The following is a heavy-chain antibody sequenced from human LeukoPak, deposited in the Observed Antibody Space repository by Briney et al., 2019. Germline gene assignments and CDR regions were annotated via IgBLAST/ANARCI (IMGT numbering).Heavy chain of an antibody. Sequence: GGSLRLSCAASGFTFNSYSMNWVRQAPGKGLEWVSSVSGSSDYIDYIDSVKGRFTISRDNAKNSLYLQMNSLRAEDTAVYYCAKDSYSKGDFWGQGVLVTVSS. CDR2: VSGSSDYI. CDR1: GFTFNSYS. D-gene: IGHD6-13*01. CDR3: AKDSYSKGDF. J-gene: IGHJ4*02. V-gene: IGHV3-21*01.